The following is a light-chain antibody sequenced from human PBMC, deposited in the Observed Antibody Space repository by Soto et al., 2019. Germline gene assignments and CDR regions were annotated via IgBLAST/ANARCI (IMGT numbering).Light chain of an antibody. V-gene: IGKV2-28*01. CDR3: MQALQTWT. CDR1: QSLLHSNGHNF. Sequence: IVMPQPPLSLPVTPGEASSISCRSSQSLLHSNGHNFLDWYVQKPGQSPQLLIYLGSNRASGVPDRFSSSGSGTDFTLKISRVEAEDVGVYYCMQALQTWTFGQGT. CDR2: LGS. J-gene: IGKJ1*01.